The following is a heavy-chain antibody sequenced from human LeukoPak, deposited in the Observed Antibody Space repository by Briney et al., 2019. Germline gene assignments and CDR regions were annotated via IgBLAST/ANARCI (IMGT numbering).Heavy chain of an antibody. CDR1: GGSISSGSYY. D-gene: IGHD3-22*01. V-gene: IGHV4-61*02. CDR2: IYSSGST. CDR3: ARGNYYDSSGYYFDY. J-gene: IGHJ4*02. Sequence: SETLSLTCTVSGGSISSGSYYWSWIRQPAGKGLEWIGRIYSSGSTNYNPSLKSRVTISVDTSKNQFSLKLSSVTAADTAVYYCARGNYYDSSGYYFDYWGQGTVVTVSS.